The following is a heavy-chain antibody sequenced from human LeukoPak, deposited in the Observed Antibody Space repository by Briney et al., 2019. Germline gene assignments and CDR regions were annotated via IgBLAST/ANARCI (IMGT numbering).Heavy chain of an antibody. CDR2: ISSSCSTI. V-gene: IGHV3-48*04. Sequence: GGSLRLSCAASGFTFSSYSMNWVRQAPGKGLEWVSYISSSCSTIYYADSVKGRFTISRDNAKNSLYLQMNSLRAEDTAVYYCARAEQWLELDYWGQGTLVTVSS. CDR3: ARAEQWLELDY. CDR1: GFTFSSYS. D-gene: IGHD6-19*01. J-gene: IGHJ4*02.